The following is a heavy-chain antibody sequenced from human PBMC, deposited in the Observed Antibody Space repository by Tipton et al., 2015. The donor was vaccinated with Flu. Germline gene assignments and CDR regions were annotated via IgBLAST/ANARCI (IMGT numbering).Heavy chain of an antibody. V-gene: IGHV4-34*01. D-gene: IGHD2-2*01. CDR1: GGSFSGYY. CDR3: ARDDRVVVVPAAMGFLYGMDV. J-gene: IGHJ6*02. CDR2: IDHSGTT. Sequence: LRLSCVVHGGSFSGYYWSWIRRSPGKGLEWIGEIDHSGTTNYSPSLKSRVTISRDTSKNQFSLKLSSVTAADTAVYYCARDDRVVVVPAAMGFLYGMDVWGQGTTVTVSS.